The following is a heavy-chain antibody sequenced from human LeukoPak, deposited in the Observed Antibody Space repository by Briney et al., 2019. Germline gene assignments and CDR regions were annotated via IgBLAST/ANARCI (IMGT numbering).Heavy chain of an antibody. CDR3: ASHKDYGGYFHFDS. J-gene: IGHJ4*02. V-gene: IGHV1-18*01. D-gene: IGHD4-17*01. CDR2: ISVYSGNT. CDR1: GYTFTSYA. Sequence: ASVKVSFKASGYTFTSYAISWVRQAPGKGLEWMGWISVYSGNTKYAQNLQGRVIMTTDTSTSTAYMELRSLRSDDTAVYYCASHKDYGGYFHFDSWGQGTLVTVSS.